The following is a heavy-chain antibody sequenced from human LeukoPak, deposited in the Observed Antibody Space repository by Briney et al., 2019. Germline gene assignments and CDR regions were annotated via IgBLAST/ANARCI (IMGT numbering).Heavy chain of an antibody. V-gene: IGHV4-34*01. CDR3: ARGGSYSSGWYTGYYFDY. CDR1: GGSFSGYY. J-gene: IGHJ4*02. CDR2: INHSGNT. D-gene: IGHD6-19*01. Sequence: SETLSLTCAVYGGSFSGYYWSWIRQPPGKGLEWIGEINHSGNTNYNPSLKSRVTISVDTSKNQFSLKLSSVTAADTAVYYCARGGSYSSGWYTGYYFDYWGQGTLVTVSS.